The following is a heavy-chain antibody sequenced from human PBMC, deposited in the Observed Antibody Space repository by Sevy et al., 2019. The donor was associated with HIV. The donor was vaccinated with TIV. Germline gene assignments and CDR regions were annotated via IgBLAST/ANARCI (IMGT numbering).Heavy chain of an antibody. CDR3: ARALDRGYSSSYSNLKFDY. CDR2: ISYDGSNK. J-gene: IGHJ4*02. V-gene: IGHV3-30-3*01. CDR1: GFTFSSYA. Sequence: LSLTCAASGFTFSSYAMHWVRQAPGKGLEWVAVISYDGSNKYYADSVKGRFTISRDNSKNTLYLQMNSLRVEDTAVYYCARALDRGYSSSYSNLKFDYWGQGTLVTVSS. D-gene: IGHD6-6*01.